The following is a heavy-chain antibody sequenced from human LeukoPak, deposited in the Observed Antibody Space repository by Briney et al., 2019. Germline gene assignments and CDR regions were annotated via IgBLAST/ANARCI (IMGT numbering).Heavy chain of an antibody. Sequence: GGSLRLSYAASGFTFSSYSMNWVRQAPGKGLEWVSSISSSSSYIYYADSVKGRFTISRDNAKNSLYLQMNSLRAEDTAVYYCARDGDIVVVPAARGFDYWGQGTLVTVSS. CDR1: GFTFSSYS. J-gene: IGHJ4*02. D-gene: IGHD2-2*01. CDR2: ISSSSSYI. CDR3: ARDGDIVVVPAARGFDY. V-gene: IGHV3-21*01.